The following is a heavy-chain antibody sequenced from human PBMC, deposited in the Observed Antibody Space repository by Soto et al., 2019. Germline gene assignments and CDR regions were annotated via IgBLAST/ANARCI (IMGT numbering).Heavy chain of an antibody. Sequence: GGSLRLSCAASGFTFSSYAMHWVRQAPGKGLEWVAVISYDGSNKYYADSVKGRFTISRDNPKNTLYLQMNSLRAEDTAVYYCARVSPITFYYDSSGYYYGGYFAYWGKGTLVPVSS. V-gene: IGHV3-30-3*01. CDR2: ISYDGSNK. CDR1: GFTFSSYA. J-gene: IGHJ4*02. D-gene: IGHD3-22*01. CDR3: ARVSPITFYYDSSGYYYGGYFAY.